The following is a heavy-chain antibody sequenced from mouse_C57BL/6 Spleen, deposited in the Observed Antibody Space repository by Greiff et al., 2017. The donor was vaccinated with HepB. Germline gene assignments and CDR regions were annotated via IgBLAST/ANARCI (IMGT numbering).Heavy chain of an antibody. J-gene: IGHJ2*01. CDR1: GYTFTSYW. Sequence: VQLQQSGAELVKPGASVKLSCKASGYTFTSYWMHWVKQRPGRGLEWIGRIDPNSGGTKYNEKFKGKATLTVDKPSSTAYRQLSSLTSENSAVLDCARWDDYDWAFDYWGQGTTLTVSS. D-gene: IGHD2-4*01. CDR2: IDPNSGGT. CDR3: ARWDDYDWAFDY. V-gene: IGHV1-72*01.